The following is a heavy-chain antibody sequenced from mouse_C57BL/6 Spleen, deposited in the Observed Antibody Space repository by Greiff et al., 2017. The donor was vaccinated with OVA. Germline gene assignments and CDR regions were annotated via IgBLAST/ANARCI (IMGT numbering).Heavy chain of an antibody. V-gene: IGHV1-15*01. CDR2: IDPETGGT. CDR1: GYTFTDYE. D-gene: IGHD2-2*01. Sequence: VQLQQSGAELVRPGASVTLSCKASGYTFTDYEMHWVKQTPVHGLEWIGAIDPETGGTAYNQKFKGKAILTADKSSSTAYMELRSLTSEDSAVYYCTRGGYTLYARDYWGQGTSVTVAS. CDR3: TRGGYTLYARDY. J-gene: IGHJ4*01.